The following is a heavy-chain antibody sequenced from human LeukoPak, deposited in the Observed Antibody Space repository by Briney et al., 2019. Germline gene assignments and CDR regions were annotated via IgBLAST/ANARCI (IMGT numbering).Heavy chain of an antibody. CDR1: GYTFTSYG. CDR2: ISAYNGNT. Sequence: GASVKVFCKASGYTFTSYGISWVRQAPGQGLEWMGWISAYNGNTNYAQKLQGRVTMTTDTSASTAYMELRSLRSDDTAVYYCARFYGSGSYRRVDYWGQGTLVTVSS. D-gene: IGHD3-10*01. V-gene: IGHV1-18*01. CDR3: ARFYGSGSYRRVDY. J-gene: IGHJ4*02.